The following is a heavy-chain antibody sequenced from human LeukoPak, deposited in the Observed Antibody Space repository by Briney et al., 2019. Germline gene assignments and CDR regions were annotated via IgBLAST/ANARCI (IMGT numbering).Heavy chain of an antibody. CDR1: GFTFSSYW. V-gene: IGHV3-7*01. D-gene: IGHD4-17*01. J-gene: IGHJ4*02. CDR3: AKDMDHDYDDYGFDY. CDR2: IKKDGNEK. Sequence: GGSLRLSCAASGFTFSSYWMSWARQAPGKGLKWVANIKKDGNEKYYVDSVRGRFTVSRDNAKTSLYLQMNSLRAEDTAVYYCAKDMDHDYDDYGFDYWGQGTPVTVSS.